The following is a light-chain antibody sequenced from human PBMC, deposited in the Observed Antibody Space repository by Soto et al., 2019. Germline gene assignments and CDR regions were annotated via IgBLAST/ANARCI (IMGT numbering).Light chain of an antibody. CDR3: CSLTTSHTYV. Sequence: QSVVTQPPSVSGSPGQSITISCTGTSSDIGHYDYVSWYQQHPGKAPKLMIYHVTYRPSGVSNRYSGSKSGNSASLTISGLQADDEADYYCCSLTTSHTYVFGSGTKVTVL. CDR2: HVT. V-gene: IGLV2-14*03. J-gene: IGLJ1*01. CDR1: SSDIGHYDY.